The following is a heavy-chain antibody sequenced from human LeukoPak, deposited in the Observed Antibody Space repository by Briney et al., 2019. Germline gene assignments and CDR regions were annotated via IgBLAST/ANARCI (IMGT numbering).Heavy chain of an antibody. Sequence: SETLSLTCTVSGGSISSGGYYWSWIRQHPGKGLEWIGYIYYSGSTYYNPSLKSRVTISVDTSKNQFSLKLSSVTAADTAVYYCARSRSGYGYEHGAFEIWGQGTMVTVSS. V-gene: IGHV4-31*03. D-gene: IGHD5-12*01. J-gene: IGHJ3*02. CDR2: IYYSGST. CDR3: ARSRSGYGYEHGAFEI. CDR1: GGSISSGGYY.